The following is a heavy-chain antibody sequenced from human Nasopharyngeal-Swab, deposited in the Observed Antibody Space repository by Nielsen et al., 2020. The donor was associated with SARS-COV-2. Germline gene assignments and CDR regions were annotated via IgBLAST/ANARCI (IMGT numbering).Heavy chain of an antibody. J-gene: IGHJ5*02. D-gene: IGHD6-13*01. Sequence: RQAPGTGLEWIGSIYYRVSTYYNPSLKSRVAISVDTSKNQFSLKLSSVTAADTAVYYCASSSWDNWFDPWGQGTLVTVSS. CDR3: ASSSWDNWFDP. CDR2: IYYRVST. V-gene: IGHV4-39*07.